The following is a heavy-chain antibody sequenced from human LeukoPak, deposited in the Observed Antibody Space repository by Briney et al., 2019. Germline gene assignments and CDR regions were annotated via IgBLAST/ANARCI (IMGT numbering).Heavy chain of an antibody. J-gene: IGHJ6*02. CDR3: ARALGDEPNYYYGLDV. D-gene: IGHD2-21*02. V-gene: IGHV3-21*01. CDR1: GFTFSTYS. Sequence: GGSLRLSCAASGFTFSTYSMNWVRQAPGEGLEWVSSITTSRSRNYIYYADSVTGRFTISRDNAKNSLYLQMNSLRVEDTAVYYCARALGDEPNYYYGLDVWGQGTTVTVSS. CDR2: ITTSRSRNYI.